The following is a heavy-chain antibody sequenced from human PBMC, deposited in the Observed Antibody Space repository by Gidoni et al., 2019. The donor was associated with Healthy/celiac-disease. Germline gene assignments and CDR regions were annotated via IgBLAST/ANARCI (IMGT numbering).Heavy chain of an antibody. Sequence: QVQLQQWGAGLLKPSETLSLTCAVYGGSFSGYYWSWIRQPQGKGLEWIGEINHSGSTNYNPSLKSRVTISVDTSKNQFTLKLSSVTAADTAVYYCARSKGPTRGWFDPWGQGTLVTVSS. CDR3: ARSKGPTRGWFDP. CDR2: INHSGST. D-gene: IGHD1-1*01. V-gene: IGHV4-34*01. J-gene: IGHJ5*02. CDR1: GGSFSGYY.